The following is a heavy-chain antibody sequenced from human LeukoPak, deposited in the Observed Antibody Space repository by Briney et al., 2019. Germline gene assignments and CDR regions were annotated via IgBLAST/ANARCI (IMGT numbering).Heavy chain of an antibody. CDR2: IYYSGST. CDR1: GGSISSGDYY. D-gene: IGHD2-15*01. Sequence: SQTLSLTCTVSGGSISSGDYYWSWIRQPPGKGLEWIGYIYYSGSTYYNPSLKSRVTISVDTSKNQFSLKLSSVTAADTAVYYCARAGYCSGGSCYSSYYYGMDVWGQGTTVTVSS. CDR3: ARAGYCSGGSCYSSYYYGMDV. V-gene: IGHV4-30-4*01. J-gene: IGHJ6*02.